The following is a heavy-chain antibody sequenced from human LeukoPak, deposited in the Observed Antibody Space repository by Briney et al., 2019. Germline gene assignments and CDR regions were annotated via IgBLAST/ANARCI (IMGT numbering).Heavy chain of an antibody. V-gene: IGHV1-18*01. CDR2: ISAYNGNT. J-gene: IGHJ4*02. CDR3: ARDLPVYYYDSSGYYYESDY. D-gene: IGHD3-22*01. CDR1: GYTFTSYG. Sequence: ASVKVSCKASGYTFTSYGISWVRQAPGQGLEWMGWISAYNGNTNYAQKLQGRVTMTTDTSTSTAYMELRSLRSDDTAVYYCARDLPVYYYDSSGYYYESDYWGQGTLVTVSS.